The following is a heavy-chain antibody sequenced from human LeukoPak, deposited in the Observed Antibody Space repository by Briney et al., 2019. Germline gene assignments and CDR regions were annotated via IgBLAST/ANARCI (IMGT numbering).Heavy chain of an antibody. CDR2: IFYSGST. D-gene: IGHD1-7*01. Sequence: PSETLSLTCTVSRGSISSSSYYWGWIRQPPGKGLEWIGSIFYSGSTYYNPSLKSRVTISVDTSKNQFSLKLNSVTAADTAVYYCARDNSWNYDWFDTWGQGTLVTVFS. V-gene: IGHV4-39*02. CDR3: ARDNSWNYDWFDT. J-gene: IGHJ5*02. CDR1: RGSISSSSYY.